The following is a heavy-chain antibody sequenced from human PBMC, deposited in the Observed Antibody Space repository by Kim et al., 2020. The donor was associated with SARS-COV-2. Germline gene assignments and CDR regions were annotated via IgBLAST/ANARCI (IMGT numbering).Heavy chain of an antibody. J-gene: IGHJ6*02. CDR3: ATLRIAAAGTHGDYYYYGMDV. D-gene: IGHD6-13*01. CDR1: GYTLTELS. Sequence: ASVKVSCKVSGYTLTELSMHWVRQAPGKGLEWMGGFDPEDGEKTTARKFQGRVTMTEDTSTDTAYKELSSLRSEDTAVYYCATLRIAAAGTHGDYYYYGMDVWGQGTTVTVSS. V-gene: IGHV1-24*01. CDR2: FDPEDGEK.